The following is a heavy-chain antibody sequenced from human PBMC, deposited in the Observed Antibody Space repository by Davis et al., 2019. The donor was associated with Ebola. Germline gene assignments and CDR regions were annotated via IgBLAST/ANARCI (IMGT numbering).Heavy chain of an antibody. D-gene: IGHD2-2*01. CDR2: IIPIFGTA. CDR3: ARDHSKDCSSTSCYDLLARYDYYYYYYMDV. J-gene: IGHJ6*03. Sequence: SVKVSCKASGGTFSSYAISWVRQAPGQGLEWMGGIIPIFGTANYAQKFQGRVTITADESTSTAYMELSSLRSEDTAVYYCARDHSKDCSSTSCYDLLARYDYYYYYYMDVWGKGTTVTVSS. CDR1: GGTFSSYA. V-gene: IGHV1-69*13.